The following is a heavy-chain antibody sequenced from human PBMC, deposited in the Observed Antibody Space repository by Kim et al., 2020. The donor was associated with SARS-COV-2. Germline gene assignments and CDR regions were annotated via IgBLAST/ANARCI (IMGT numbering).Heavy chain of an antibody. CDR3: ATMPRVGARSMYPYYGMDV. CDR2: IYYTGKT. D-gene: IGHD3-16*01. CDR1: GDSISSNDYY. Sequence: SETLSLTCTVSGDSISSNDYYWGWIRQPPGKGLEWIGSIYYTGKTYFSPSLESRVAISLDTSENQVSLKMASVTAADTAVYYCATMPRVGARSMYPYYGMDVWGRGTTVTVSS. V-gene: IGHV4-39*07. J-gene: IGHJ6*02.